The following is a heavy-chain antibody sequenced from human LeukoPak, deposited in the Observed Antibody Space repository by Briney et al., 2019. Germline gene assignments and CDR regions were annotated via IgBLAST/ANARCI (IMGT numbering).Heavy chain of an antibody. CDR1: GFTFSSYW. D-gene: IGHD1-26*01. CDR2: IKQDGSAK. V-gene: IGHV3-7*01. CDR3: ARQSGTYSYGMDV. J-gene: IGHJ6*02. Sequence: GGSLRLSCAVSGFTFSSYWMTWVRQAPGKGLEWVANIKQDGSAKYYVDSVKGRFSIARDNAENSLFLQMNSLRAEDTAVYYCARQSGTYSYGMDVWGQGTTVTVFS.